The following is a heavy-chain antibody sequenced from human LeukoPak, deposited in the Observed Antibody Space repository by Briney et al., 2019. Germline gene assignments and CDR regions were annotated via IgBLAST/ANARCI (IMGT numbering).Heavy chain of an antibody. CDR1: GFTFSSYE. J-gene: IGHJ4*02. Sequence: GSLRLSCAPSGFTFSSYEMSWVRQAPGKGLEWLSHIGTSGRPTLYADSVRGRFTISRDNAENSLYLQLNSLRAEDTAVYYCARKRWSGYDFDYWGQGTLVTVSS. CDR3: ARKRWSGYDFDY. D-gene: IGHD5-12*01. CDR2: IGTSGRPT. V-gene: IGHV3-48*03.